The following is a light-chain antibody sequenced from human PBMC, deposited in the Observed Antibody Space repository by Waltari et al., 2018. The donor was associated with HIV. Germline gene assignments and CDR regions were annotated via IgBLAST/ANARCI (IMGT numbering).Light chain of an antibody. CDR3: QQRSNWPLT. V-gene: IGKV3-11*01. CDR2: DAS. Sequence: EIPLTQSPATLSLSPGERATLSCRASQSVSSYLGWYQQKPGQAPRLLIYDASNRATGIPARFSGSGSGTDFTLTISSLEPEDFAVYYCQQRSNWPLTFGGGTKVEIK. CDR1: QSVSSY. J-gene: IGKJ4*01.